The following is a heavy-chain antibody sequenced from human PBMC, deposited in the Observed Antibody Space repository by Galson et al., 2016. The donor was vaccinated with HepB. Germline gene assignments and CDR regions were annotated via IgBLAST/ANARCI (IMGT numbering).Heavy chain of an antibody. CDR1: GASVSSASYY. D-gene: IGHD1-7*01. J-gene: IGHJ4*02. CDR3: ARVPTIGPTTIYY. CDR2: IYYSGGT. V-gene: IGHV4-61*01. Sequence: SETLSLTCTVSGASVSSASYYWTWIRQPPGKGLELIGYIYYSGGTNYTPSLKSRVNIPVDTSKNQFHLELISVTATDTAVYFCARVPTIGPTTIYYWGQGALVAVSS.